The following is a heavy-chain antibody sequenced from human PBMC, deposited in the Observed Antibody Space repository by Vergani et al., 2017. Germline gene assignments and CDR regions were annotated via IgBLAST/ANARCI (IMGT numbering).Heavy chain of an antibody. V-gene: IGHV3-30*02. CDR2: IRYDGSSE. Sequence: VQLVESGGGVVQPGRSLRLSCAASGFSFSSFGFHWVRQAPGKGLEWVSFIRYDGSSEYYGDSVKGRFTISRDKSQNTVNLQMNSLRTEDTAVYFCANSVIAGNVGVAYFGMDVWGRGTTVTVSS. CDR3: ANSVIAGNVGVAYFGMDV. D-gene: IGHD2/OR15-2a*01. J-gene: IGHJ6*02. CDR1: GFSFSSFG.